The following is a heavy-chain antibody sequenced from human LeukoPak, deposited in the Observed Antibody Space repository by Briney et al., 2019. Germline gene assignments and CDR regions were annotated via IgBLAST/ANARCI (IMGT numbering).Heavy chain of an antibody. CDR2: ISGSGGST. D-gene: IGHD2-15*01. CDR1: GFTFSSYA. V-gene: IGHV3-23*01. Sequence: GGSLRLSCAASGFTFSSYAMSWVRQAPGKGLEWVSAISGSGGSTYYADSVKGRFTISRDNSKNTLYLQMNSLRAEDTAVYYCAKGGYCSGGSCYKPYYFDYWGQGTLVTVSS. CDR3: AKGGYCSGGSCYKPYYFDY. J-gene: IGHJ4*02.